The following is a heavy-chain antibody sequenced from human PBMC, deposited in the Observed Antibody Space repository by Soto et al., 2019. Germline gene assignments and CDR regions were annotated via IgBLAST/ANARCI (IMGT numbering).Heavy chain of an antibody. CDR2: INPSGGST. CDR3: ARDIGIAARFFES. V-gene: IGHV1-46*01. Sequence: VPLFQSGAEVKKPGASVKVSCKASGYTFTSYYMHWVRQAPGQGLEWMGIINPSGGSTSYAQKLQGRVTMTSDKSTSTVYMELSSLRSEDTAVYYCARDIGIAARFFESWGQGTLVTVSS. D-gene: IGHD6-6*01. J-gene: IGHJ4*02. CDR1: GYTFTSYY.